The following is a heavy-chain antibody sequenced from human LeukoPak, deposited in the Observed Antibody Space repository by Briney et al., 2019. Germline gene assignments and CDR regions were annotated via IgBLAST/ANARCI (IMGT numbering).Heavy chain of an antibody. Sequence: NPGKSLRLSCAASGFTFSSYSMNWVRQAPGKGLEWVSSISGSSSYIYYADSAKGRFTISRDNAKNSLYLQMNSLRAEDTAVYYCARERRSVVITTDAFDIWGQGTMVTVSS. CDR1: GFTFSSYS. CDR2: ISGSSSYI. V-gene: IGHV3-21*01. CDR3: ARERRSVVITTDAFDI. D-gene: IGHD3-22*01. J-gene: IGHJ3*02.